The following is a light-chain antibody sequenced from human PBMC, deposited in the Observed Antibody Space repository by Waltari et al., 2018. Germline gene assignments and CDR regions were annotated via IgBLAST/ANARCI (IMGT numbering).Light chain of an antibody. CDR1: QSVTSK. J-gene: IGKJ4*01. Sequence: EIVMTQSPATLSVSPGERATLSCRASQSVTSKLAWYQQKPGQAPRLLFYGASTRATGIPARFSSSGSGTEFTLTISSLQSEDFAVYYCQQYNNWPRTFGGGTKVEIK. V-gene: IGKV3-15*01. CDR2: GAS. CDR3: QQYNNWPRT.